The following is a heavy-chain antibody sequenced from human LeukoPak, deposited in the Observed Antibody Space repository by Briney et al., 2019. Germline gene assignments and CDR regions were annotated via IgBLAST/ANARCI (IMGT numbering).Heavy chain of an antibody. V-gene: IGHV1-18*01. CDR3: ARDIVYYYGSGSYYIGHRYYEYFQH. Sequence: ASVKVCCKASGYTFTSYGISWVRQAPGQGLEWMGWISAYNGNTNYAQKLQGRVTMTTDTSTSTAYMELRSLRSDDTAVYYCARDIVYYYGSGSYYIGHRYYEYFQHWGQGTLVTVSS. CDR2: ISAYNGNT. D-gene: IGHD3-10*01. CDR1: GYTFTSYG. J-gene: IGHJ1*01.